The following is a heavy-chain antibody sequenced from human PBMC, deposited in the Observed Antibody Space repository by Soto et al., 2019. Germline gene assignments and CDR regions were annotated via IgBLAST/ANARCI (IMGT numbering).Heavy chain of an antibody. D-gene: IGHD4-17*01. Sequence: ASVKVSCKASGYTFTSYAMHWVRQAPGQRLEWMGWINAGNGNTKYSQKFQGRVTITWDTSASTAYMELSSLRSEDTAVYYCAIETGASTVSHPFDIRGQGTRVIVSS. CDR1: GYTFTSYA. CDR3: AIETGASTVSHPFDI. V-gene: IGHV1-3*01. CDR2: INAGNGNT. J-gene: IGHJ3*02.